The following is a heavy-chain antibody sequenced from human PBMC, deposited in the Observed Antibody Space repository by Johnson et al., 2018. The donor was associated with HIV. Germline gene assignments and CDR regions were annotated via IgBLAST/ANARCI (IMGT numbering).Heavy chain of an antibody. J-gene: IGHJ3*02. CDR2: ISYDGNNE. V-gene: IGHV3-30*07. D-gene: IGHD1/OR15-1a*01. CDR1: GFSFNNYA. CDR3: AKEQESIPLNDAFDI. Sequence: QVQLVESGGGVVQPGRSLRLSCVASGFSFNNYAMNWVRQAPGSGLQWVGVISYDGNNEYYADYVKGRFTISRDNSKNTLSLQMNSLRAEDTAVYYCAKEQESIPLNDAFDIWGQGTLVTVSS.